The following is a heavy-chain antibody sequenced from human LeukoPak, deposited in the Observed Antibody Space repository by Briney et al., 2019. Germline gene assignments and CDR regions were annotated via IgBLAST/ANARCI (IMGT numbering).Heavy chain of an antibody. Sequence: SETLSLTCAVSGYSISSGYYWGWIRQPPEKGLEWIGSIYHSGSTYYNPSLKSRVTISVDTSKNQFSLKLSSVTAADTAVYYCARRNYYYYMDVWGKGTTVTVSS. V-gene: IGHV4-38-2*01. J-gene: IGHJ6*03. CDR1: GYSISSGYY. CDR3: ARRNYYYYMDV. CDR2: IYHSGST.